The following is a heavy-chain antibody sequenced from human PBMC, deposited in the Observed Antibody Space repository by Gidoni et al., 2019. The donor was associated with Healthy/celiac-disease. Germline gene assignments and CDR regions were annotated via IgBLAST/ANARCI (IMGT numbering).Heavy chain of an antibody. D-gene: IGHD6-13*01. Sequence: QGQLVESGGGVVQPVRSLRLSCAASGCTFRSYAMHWVRQAPGKGLEWVAVISYDGSNKYYADSVKGRFTISRDNSKNTLYLQMNSLRAEDTAVYYCARDLDSSYFDYWGQGTLVTVSS. J-gene: IGHJ4*02. CDR2: ISYDGSNK. CDR3: ARDLDSSYFDY. CDR1: GCTFRSYA. V-gene: IGHV3-30-3*01.